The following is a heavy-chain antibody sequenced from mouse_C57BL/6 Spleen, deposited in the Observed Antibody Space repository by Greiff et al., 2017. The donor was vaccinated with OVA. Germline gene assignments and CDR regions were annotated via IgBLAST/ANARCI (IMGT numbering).Heavy chain of an antibody. J-gene: IGHJ4*01. Sequence: QVQLQQSGAELVRPGASVTLSCKASGYTFTDYEMHWVKQTPVHGLEWIGAIDPDTGGTAYNQKFKGKATLTADKSSSTAYMELRSLTSEDSAVYYCTGLYLGAIDYWGQGTSVTVSS. V-gene: IGHV1-15*01. CDR1: GYTFTDYE. D-gene: IGHD3-1*01. CDR3: TGLYLGAIDY. CDR2: IDPDTGGT.